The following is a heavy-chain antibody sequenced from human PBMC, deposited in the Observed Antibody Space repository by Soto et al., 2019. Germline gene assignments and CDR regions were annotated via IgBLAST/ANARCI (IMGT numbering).Heavy chain of an antibody. J-gene: IGHJ4*02. CDR2: IYYSGST. CDR3: ARARGYGFDY. Sequence: SESLSLTCSVSGGSMRDYYWSWIRQSPGKGPEWIGYIYYSGSTYYNPSLKSRVTISVDTSKNQFSLKLSSVTAADTAVYYCARARGYGFDYWGQGTLVTVSS. CDR1: GGSMRDYY. V-gene: IGHV4-59*06. D-gene: IGHD5-12*01.